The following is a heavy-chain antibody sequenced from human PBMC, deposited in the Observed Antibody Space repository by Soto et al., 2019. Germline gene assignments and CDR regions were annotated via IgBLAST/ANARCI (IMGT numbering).Heavy chain of an antibody. Sequence: QVQLQESGPGLVKPSQTLSLTCTVSGGSISSGGYYWSWIRQHPGKGLEWIGYIYYSGSTYYNPSLKSGVTISVDTSKNQFSLKLSSVTAADTAVYYCAREKRYFDWLPRVDAFDIWGQGTMVTVSS. CDR2: IYYSGST. D-gene: IGHD3-9*01. J-gene: IGHJ3*02. CDR1: GGSISSGGYY. V-gene: IGHV4-31*03. CDR3: AREKRYFDWLPRVDAFDI.